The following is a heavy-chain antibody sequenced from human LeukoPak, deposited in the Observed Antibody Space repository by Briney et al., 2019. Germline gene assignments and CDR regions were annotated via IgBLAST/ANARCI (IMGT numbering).Heavy chain of an antibody. V-gene: IGHV3-21*01. D-gene: IGHD3-22*01. CDR2: ISSSSSYI. J-gene: IGHJ4*02. CDR1: GFTFSIYS. Sequence: PGGSLRLSCAASGFTFSIYSMNWVRQAPGKGLEWVSSISSSSSYIYYADSVKGRFTISRDNAKNSLYLQMNSLRAEDTDVYYCATQPYDSSGYYPYWGQGTLVTVSS. CDR3: ATQPYDSSGYYPY.